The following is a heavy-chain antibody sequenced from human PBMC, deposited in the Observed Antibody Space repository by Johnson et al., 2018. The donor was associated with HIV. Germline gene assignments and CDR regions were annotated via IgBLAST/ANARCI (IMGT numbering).Heavy chain of an antibody. J-gene: IGHJ3*02. CDR2: INRDGTLT. CDR1: GLSFSSHW. Sequence: VQLVESGGGLVQPGGSLRLSCEVSGLSFSSHWMSWVRQAPGKGLEWVANINRDGTLTQHLDSVKGRFTIYRDNAMNSLFLQMNSLRAEDTAVYYCARVEYSSSYDVVDIWGQGTMVTVSS. V-gene: IGHV3-7*03. CDR3: ARVEYSSSYDVVDI. D-gene: IGHD6-6*01.